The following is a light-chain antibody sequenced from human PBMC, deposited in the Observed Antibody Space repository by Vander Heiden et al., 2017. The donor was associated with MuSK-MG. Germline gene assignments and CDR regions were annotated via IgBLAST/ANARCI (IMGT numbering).Light chain of an antibody. V-gene: IGLV2-14*03. Sequence: QSPLTPPASVPGSPGQSITIPCTGSSRDVGGYNYVSWYLPPPGKAPKLMIYDVMKRPSGISNRFSGTKSGKTASLTISGLQAEDEADFYCSSYTSSSTLVFGGGTRLTVL. J-gene: IGLJ3*02. CDR2: DVM. CDR3: SSYTSSSTLV. CDR1: SRDVGGYNY.